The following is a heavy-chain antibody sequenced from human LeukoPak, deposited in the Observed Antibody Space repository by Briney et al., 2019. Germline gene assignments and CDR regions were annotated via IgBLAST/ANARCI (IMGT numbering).Heavy chain of an antibody. CDR3: ARDRRRYCTNGVCLSYFDY. D-gene: IGHD2-8*01. V-gene: IGHV4-59*12. CDR2: IFHSGST. J-gene: IGHJ4*02. CDR1: GGSISSYY. Sequence: PSETLSLTCTVSGGSISSYYWSWIRQPPGKGLEWIGCIFHSGSTNYNPSLKSRVTISVDTSKNQFSLKLSSVTAADTAVYYCARDRRRYCTNGVCLSYFDYWGQGTLVTVSS.